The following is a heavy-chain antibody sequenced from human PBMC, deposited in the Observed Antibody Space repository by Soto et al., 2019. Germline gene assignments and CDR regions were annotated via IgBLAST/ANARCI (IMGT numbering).Heavy chain of an antibody. J-gene: IGHJ4*02. CDR3: ARGSLRPYCSLTTCYVDY. CDR1: GFAFSGYA. CDR2: LSGSGTTT. D-gene: IGHD2-2*01. Sequence: EVQLLESGGGLVQPGGSLRLSCAASGFAFSGYAMTWVRQAPGKGLEWVSTLSGSGTTTYYADSVQGRFTVSRDNSKNTVFLKMNSLGGEDTAIYYCARGSLRPYCSLTTCYVDYWGQGTQVTVSS. V-gene: IGHV3-23*01.